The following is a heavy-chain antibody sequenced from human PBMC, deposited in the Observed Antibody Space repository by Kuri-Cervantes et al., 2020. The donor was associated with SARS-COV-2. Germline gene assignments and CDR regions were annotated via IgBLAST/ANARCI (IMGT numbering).Heavy chain of an antibody. Sequence: GESLKISCAASGFNFKSYEMNWVRQVPGKGLQWVSYIGSSGTTMFYADFVKGRFTISRDNAKNSLYLQMKSLTAEDAGVYYCARSPGGSGGYSSSWYLYWGQGTLVTVSS. CDR2: IGSSGTTM. CDR3: ARSPGGSGGYSSSWYLY. CDR1: GFNFKSYE. V-gene: IGHV3-48*03. J-gene: IGHJ4*02. D-gene: IGHD6-13*01.